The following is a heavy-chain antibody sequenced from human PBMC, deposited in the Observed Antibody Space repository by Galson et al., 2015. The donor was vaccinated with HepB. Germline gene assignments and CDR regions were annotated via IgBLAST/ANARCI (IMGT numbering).Heavy chain of an antibody. Sequence: SVKVSCKASGYTFTSYGISWVRQAPGQGLEWMGWISAYNGNTNYAQKLQGRVTMTTDTSTSTAYMELRSLRSDDTAVYYCARAGAFEEFIAEGYYYYYMDVWGKGATVTVSS. CDR2: ISAYNGNT. CDR3: ARAGAFEEFIAEGYYYYYMDV. D-gene: IGHD3-10*01. V-gene: IGHV1-18*01. CDR1: GYTFTSYG. J-gene: IGHJ6*03.